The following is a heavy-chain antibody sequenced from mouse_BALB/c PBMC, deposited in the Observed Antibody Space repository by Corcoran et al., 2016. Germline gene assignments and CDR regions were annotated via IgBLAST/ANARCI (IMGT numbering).Heavy chain of an antibody. CDR2: ISYDGSN. Sequence: DVQLQESGPGLVKPSESLSLTCSVNGYSINSGYYWNWIRPFPGNKMEWMGYISYDGSNNYNTSLKNRISIPRDTSKNQFFLKLNSVTTEDTATYYCARNWDVEYLDYWGQGTTLTFSS. D-gene: IGHD4-1*01. CDR1: GYSINSGYY. CDR3: ARNWDVEYLDY. J-gene: IGHJ2*01. V-gene: IGHV3-6*02.